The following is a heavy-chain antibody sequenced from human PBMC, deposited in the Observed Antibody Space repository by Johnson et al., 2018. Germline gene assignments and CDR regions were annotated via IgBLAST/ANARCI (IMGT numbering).Heavy chain of an antibody. D-gene: IGHD5-12*01. Sequence: VQSGGSLRLSCAASGFTFNTFAMSWVRQAPGKGLEWVSGFSSSGGDTKYPNAVRGRFTISRNNSKNPLYVQMNRLSAEDTAIYCCALRGNGAHFDYWGKGTLVTVSS. V-gene: IGHV3-23*01. CDR1: GFTFNTFA. J-gene: IGHJ4*02. CDR3: ALRGNGAHFDY. CDR2: FSSSGGDT.